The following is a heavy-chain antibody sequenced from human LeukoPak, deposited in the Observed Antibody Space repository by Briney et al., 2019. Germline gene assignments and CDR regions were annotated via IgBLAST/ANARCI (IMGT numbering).Heavy chain of an antibody. Sequence: SETLSLTCTVSGGSISGSYWSWIRQLAGEGLEWIGRIYTSGSTNYNPSLKSRVTMSVDTSKNQFSLKLSSVTAADTAVYYCARGGGYGDYVRPFDYWGQGTLVTVSS. J-gene: IGHJ4*02. V-gene: IGHV4-4*07. D-gene: IGHD4-17*01. CDR3: ARGGGYGDYVRPFDY. CDR2: IYTSGST. CDR1: GGSISGSY.